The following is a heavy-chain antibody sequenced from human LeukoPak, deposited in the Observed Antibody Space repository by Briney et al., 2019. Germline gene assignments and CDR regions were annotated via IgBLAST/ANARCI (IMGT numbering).Heavy chain of an antibody. CDR1: GGSMSSSSYY. CDR3: ARGVSPYYDSSGHDALFDY. Sequence: SETLSLTCTVSGGSMSSSSYYWGWIRQPPGKGLEWIGSIYYSGITYYNPSLKSRVTISVDTSKNQFSLKLSSVTAADTAVYYCARGVSPYYDSSGHDALFDYWGQGTLVTVSS. CDR2: IYYSGIT. D-gene: IGHD3-22*01. J-gene: IGHJ4*02. V-gene: IGHV4-39*07.